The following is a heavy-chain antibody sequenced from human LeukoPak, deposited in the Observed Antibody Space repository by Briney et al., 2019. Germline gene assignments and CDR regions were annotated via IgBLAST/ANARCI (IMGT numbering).Heavy chain of an antibody. CDR3: ARDPVYSSGWFFDY. Sequence: GGSLRPSCAASGFTFSSYWMHWVRQAPGKGLVWVSRINSDGSSTSYADSVKGRFTISRDNAKNTLYLQMNSLRAEDTAVYYCARDPVYSSGWFFDYWGQGTLVTVSS. D-gene: IGHD6-19*01. CDR1: GFTFSSYW. J-gene: IGHJ4*02. V-gene: IGHV3-74*01. CDR2: INSDGSST.